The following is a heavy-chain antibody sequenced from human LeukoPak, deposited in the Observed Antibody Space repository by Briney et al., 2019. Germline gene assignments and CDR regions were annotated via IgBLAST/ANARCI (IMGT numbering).Heavy chain of an antibody. D-gene: IGHD6-13*01. CDR3: ARDNRRVIVAAGRLYY. J-gene: IGHJ4*02. CDR1: GYTFTSYY. Sequence: ASVKVSCKASGYTFTSYYMHWVRQAPGQGLEWMGIINPSGGSTSYAQKFQGRVTMTRDTSTSTVYMELGSLRSEDTAVYYCARDNRRVIVAAGRLYYWGQGTLVTVSS. V-gene: IGHV1-46*01. CDR2: INPSGGST.